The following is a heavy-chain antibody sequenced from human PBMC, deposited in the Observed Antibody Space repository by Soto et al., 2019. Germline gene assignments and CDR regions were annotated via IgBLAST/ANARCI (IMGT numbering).Heavy chain of an antibody. CDR2: INAGNGNT. D-gene: IGHD6-19*01. J-gene: IGHJ4*02. CDR1: GYTFTSYA. V-gene: IGHV1-3*01. CDR3: AVLSGWSNFDY. Sequence: ASVKVSCKASGYTFTSYAMHWVRQAPGQRLEWMGWINAGNGNTKYSQKFQGRVTITRDTSTSTVYMELSSLRSEDTAVYYCAVLSGWSNFDYWGQGTLVTVSS.